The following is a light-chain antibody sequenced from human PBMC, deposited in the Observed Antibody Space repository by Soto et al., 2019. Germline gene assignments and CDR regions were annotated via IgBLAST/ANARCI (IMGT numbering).Light chain of an antibody. CDR2: GAS. V-gene: IGKV3-15*01. Sequence: EIVMTQSPATLSVSPGERATLHCRASQSVSSNLGWYQHKPGQAPRLLIYGASTRATGIPARFSGSGSGTDFTPTISGLQSEDFAVYYCQQYNDWPTGYTFGQGTKVEIK. J-gene: IGKJ2*01. CDR1: QSVSSN. CDR3: QQYNDWPTGYT.